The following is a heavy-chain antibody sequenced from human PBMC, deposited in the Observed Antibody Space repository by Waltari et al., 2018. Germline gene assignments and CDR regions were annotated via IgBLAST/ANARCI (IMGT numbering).Heavy chain of an antibody. D-gene: IGHD1-26*01. CDR3: AKWYGGDYYFDY. CDR1: GFTFSNYG. CDR2: IQYDGRNK. Sequence: QVQLVESGGGVVQPGGSLRLSCAASGFTFSNYGMHWVRQAPGKGLQWVAFIQYDGRNKYYAESVKGRFTISRDNSKNTLYLQMDSLRAEDTAPYYCAKWYGGDYYFDYWGQGTLVTVSS. J-gene: IGHJ4*02. V-gene: IGHV3-30*02.